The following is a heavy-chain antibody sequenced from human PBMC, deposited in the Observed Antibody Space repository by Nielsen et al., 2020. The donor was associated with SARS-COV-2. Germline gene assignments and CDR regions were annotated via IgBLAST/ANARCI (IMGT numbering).Heavy chain of an antibody. CDR3: ARDLEAEQLVSNWFDP. D-gene: IGHD6-6*01. V-gene: IGHV6-1*01. CDR1: GDSVSSNSAA. Sequence: SQTLSLTCAISGDSVSSNSAAWNWIRPSPSRGLEWLGRTYYRSKWYNDYAVSVKSRITINPDTSKNQFSLQLNSVTPEDTAVYYCARDLEAEQLVSNWFDPWGQGTLVTVSS. CDR2: TYYRSKWYN. J-gene: IGHJ5*02.